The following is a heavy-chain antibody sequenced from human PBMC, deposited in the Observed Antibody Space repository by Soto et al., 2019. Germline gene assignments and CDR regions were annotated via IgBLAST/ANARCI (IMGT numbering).Heavy chain of an antibody. V-gene: IGHV4-59*01. CDR2: IYYSGST. Sequence: XATLSLTCTVSGGSISSYYWSWIRQPPGKGLEWIGYIYYSGSTNYNPSLKSRVTISVDTSKNQFSLKLSSVTAADTAVYYCARDAGSGSHDNYYYYGMDVWGQGTTVTVYS. CDR1: GGSISSYY. CDR3: ARDAGSGSHDNYYYYGMDV. D-gene: IGHD3-10*01. J-gene: IGHJ6*02.